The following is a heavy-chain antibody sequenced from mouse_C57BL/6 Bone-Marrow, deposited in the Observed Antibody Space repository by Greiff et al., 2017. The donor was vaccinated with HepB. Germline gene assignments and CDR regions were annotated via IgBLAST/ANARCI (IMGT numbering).Heavy chain of an antibody. J-gene: IGHJ2*01. CDR3: ARTGYDYLYYFDY. D-gene: IGHD2-4*01. CDR1: GYAFTNYL. V-gene: IGHV1-54*01. Sequence: QVQLQQSGAELVRPGTSVKVSCKASGYAFTNYLIEWVKQRPGQGLEWIGVINPGSGGTNYNEKFKGKATLTADKSSSTAYMQLSSLTSEDSAVYFCARTGYDYLYYFDYWGKGTTLTVSS. CDR2: INPGSGGT.